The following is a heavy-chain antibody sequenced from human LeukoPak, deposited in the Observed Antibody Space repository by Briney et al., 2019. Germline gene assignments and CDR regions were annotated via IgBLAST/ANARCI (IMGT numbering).Heavy chain of an antibody. CDR1: GFTFDDYA. Sequence: PGRSLRLSCAASGFTFDDYAMHWVRHAPGKGLEWVSGISWNSGSIGYADSVKGRFTISRDNAKNSLYLQMNSLRAEDTALYYCAKDTGGQNYYGMDVWGQGTTVTVSS. CDR2: ISWNSGSI. D-gene: IGHD3-16*01. V-gene: IGHV3-9*01. J-gene: IGHJ6*02. CDR3: AKDTGGQNYYGMDV.